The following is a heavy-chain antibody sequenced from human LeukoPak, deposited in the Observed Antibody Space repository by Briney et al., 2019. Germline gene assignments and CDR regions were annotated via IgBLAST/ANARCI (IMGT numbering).Heavy chain of an antibody. CDR3: ARIQGYSSSPDY. D-gene: IGHD6-6*01. CDR1: GFTFSDYY. CDR2: IYYSGST. J-gene: IGHJ4*02. V-gene: IGHV4-38-2*01. Sequence: GSLRLSCAASGFTFSDYYMSWIRQAPGKGLEWIGSIYYSGSTYYNPSLKSRVTISVDTSKNQFSLKLSSVTAADTAVYYCARIQGYSSSPDYWGQGTLVTVSS.